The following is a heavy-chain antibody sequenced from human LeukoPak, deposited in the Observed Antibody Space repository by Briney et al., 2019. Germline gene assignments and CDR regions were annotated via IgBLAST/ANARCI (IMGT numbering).Heavy chain of an antibody. D-gene: IGHD3-16*01. CDR3: ARETSQKGAHYMDV. J-gene: IGHJ6*03. Sequence: SETLSLTCTVSGGSISNRNYHWGWIRRPPGKGLEWIGSICSSGSAYYNPSLKSRVTTSIDTSKNQFSLKLSSVTAADTAVYYCARETSQKGAHYMDVWGKGTTVTISS. V-gene: IGHV4-39*07. CDR2: ICSSGSA. CDR1: GGSISNRNYH.